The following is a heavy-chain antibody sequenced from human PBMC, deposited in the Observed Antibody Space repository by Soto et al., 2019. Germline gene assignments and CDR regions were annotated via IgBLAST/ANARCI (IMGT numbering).Heavy chain of an antibody. D-gene: IGHD1-1*01. Sequence: SLSLSCAVSGFTFRSCTMNWVRQAPGKGLEWVSSISSSGSMYYADSVKGRFTISRDNAKNSLYLQMNSLRAEDTAVYYCAREVQPVVRREYDYWGQGTLVTVSS. CDR1: GFTFRSCT. CDR3: AREVQPVVRREYDY. CDR2: ISSSGSM. J-gene: IGHJ4*02. V-gene: IGHV3-21*01.